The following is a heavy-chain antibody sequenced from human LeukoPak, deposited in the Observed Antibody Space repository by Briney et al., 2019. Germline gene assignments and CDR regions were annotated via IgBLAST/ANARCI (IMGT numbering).Heavy chain of an antibody. Sequence: GGSLRLSCVASGFTFEDYAMHWVRQAPGKGLEWVSGISWNSGSIGYADSVKVRFTISRDNAKNSLYVQMNSLRAEDMALYYCAKGGSYYELDYWGQGTLVTVSS. CDR1: GFTFEDYA. CDR3: AKGGSYYELDY. V-gene: IGHV3-9*03. CDR2: ISWNSGSI. D-gene: IGHD1-26*01. J-gene: IGHJ4*02.